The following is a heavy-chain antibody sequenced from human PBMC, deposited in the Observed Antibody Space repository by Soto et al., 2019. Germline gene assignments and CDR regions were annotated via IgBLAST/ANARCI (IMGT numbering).Heavy chain of an antibody. J-gene: IGHJ6*02. CDR2: IYYSGST. CDR1: GGSISSYY. Sequence: SETLSLTCTVSGGSISSYYWSWIRQPPGKXLEWIGYIYYSGSTNYNPSLKSRVTISVDTSKNQFSLKLSSVTAADTAVYYCARSRLLWFGELNGSPNYYYGMDVWGQGPTVTVSS. D-gene: IGHD3-10*01. V-gene: IGHV4-59*01. CDR3: ARSRLLWFGELNGSPNYYYGMDV.